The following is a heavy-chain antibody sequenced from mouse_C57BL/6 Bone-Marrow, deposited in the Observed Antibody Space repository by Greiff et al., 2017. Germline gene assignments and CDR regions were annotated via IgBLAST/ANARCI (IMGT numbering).Heavy chain of an antibody. CDR2: IHPNSGST. CDR3: ARSKGNYGRFAY. J-gene: IGHJ3*01. V-gene: IGHV1-64*01. Sequence: VQLQQPGAELVKPGASVTLSCKASGYTFTSYWMHWVKQRPGQGLEWIGMIHPNSGSTNYNEKFKSKATLTVDKSSSTAYMQLSSLTSEDSAVYYCARSKGNYGRFAYWGQGTLVTVSA. CDR1: GYTFTSYW. D-gene: IGHD2-1*01.